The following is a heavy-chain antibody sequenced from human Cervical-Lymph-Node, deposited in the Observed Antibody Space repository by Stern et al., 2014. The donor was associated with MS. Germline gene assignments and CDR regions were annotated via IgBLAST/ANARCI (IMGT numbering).Heavy chain of an antibody. CDR3: ARDSHDYYRYGMDV. CDR1: GYTFTSNG. J-gene: IGHJ6*02. V-gene: IGHV1-18*04. CDR2: ISAYNGET. Sequence: QMQLVQSGAEVKKPGASVKVSCEASGYTFTSNGITWMRQAPGQGLEWVGWISAYNGETKHAQKLQGRVTMTTDTSTSTAYMELRSLRSDDTAVYYCARDSHDYYRYGMDVWGQGTTVTVSS.